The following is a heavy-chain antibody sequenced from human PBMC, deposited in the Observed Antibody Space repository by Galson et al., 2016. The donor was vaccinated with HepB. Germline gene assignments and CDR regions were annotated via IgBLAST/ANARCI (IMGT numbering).Heavy chain of an antibody. Sequence: SLRLSCAASGFSFSNYDMYWVRQAPGKGLEWVSSIYTAGDTYYQDSVEGRFTVSRENAKNSLYLHMNSLRAGDTAVYFCARGSYSSDWYRSSAYHFGTDVWGKGTPVTVSS. D-gene: IGHD6-19*01. V-gene: IGHV3-13*01. CDR2: IYTAGDT. CDR3: ARGSYSSDWYRSSAYHFGTDV. CDR1: GFSFSNYD. J-gene: IGHJ6*04.